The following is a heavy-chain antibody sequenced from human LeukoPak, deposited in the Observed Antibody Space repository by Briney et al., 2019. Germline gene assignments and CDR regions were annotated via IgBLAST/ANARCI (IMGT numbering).Heavy chain of an antibody. V-gene: IGHV3-48*01. Sequence: GGSLRLSCSASGFTFSSYSMNWVRQAPGKGLEWVSYISSSSSTIYYADSVKGRFTISRDNAKNSLYLQMNSLRAEDTAVYYCARDLGSSWYDYWGQGTLVTVSS. CDR3: ARDLGSSWYDY. D-gene: IGHD6-13*01. J-gene: IGHJ4*02. CDR1: GFTFSSYS. CDR2: ISSSSSTI.